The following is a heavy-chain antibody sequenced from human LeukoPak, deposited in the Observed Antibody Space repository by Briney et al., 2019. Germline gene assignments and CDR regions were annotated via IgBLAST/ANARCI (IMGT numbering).Heavy chain of an antibody. D-gene: IGHD6-6*01. J-gene: IGHJ4*02. V-gene: IGHV1-2*02. Sequence: GASVKVSCKASGYTFTGYYMHWVRQAPGQGLEWMGWINPNSGGTNYAQKFRGRVTMTRDTSISTAYMELSRLRSDDTAVYYCARERKALAARSTYFDYWGQGTLVTVSS. CDR2: INPNSGGT. CDR3: ARERKALAARSTYFDY. CDR1: GYTFTGYY.